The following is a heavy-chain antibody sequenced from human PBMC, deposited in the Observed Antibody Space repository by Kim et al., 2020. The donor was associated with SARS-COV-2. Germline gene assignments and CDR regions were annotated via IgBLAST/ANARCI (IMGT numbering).Heavy chain of an antibody. CDR3: AGYQLLS. Sequence: DGSRTIDADSVKGRFTIARDDAKNPVYLQMNSLRAEDSAVYYCAGYQLLSWGQGTLVTVSS. D-gene: IGHD2-2*01. V-gene: IGHV3-74*01. J-gene: IGHJ5*02. CDR2: DGSRT.